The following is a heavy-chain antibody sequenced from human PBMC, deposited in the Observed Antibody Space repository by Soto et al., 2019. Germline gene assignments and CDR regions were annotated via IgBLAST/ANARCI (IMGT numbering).Heavy chain of an antibody. CDR2: ISSSSSYI. D-gene: IGHD6-19*01. CDR3: ARERAVAGSFYFDY. Sequence: EVQLVESGGGLVKPGGSLRLSCAASGFTFSSYSMNWVRQAPGKGLEWVSSISSSSSYIYYADSVKGRFTISRDNAKNSLYLQRNSLRDEDTAVYYCARERAVAGSFYFDYWGQGTLVTVSS. CDR1: GFTFSSYS. V-gene: IGHV3-21*01. J-gene: IGHJ4*02.